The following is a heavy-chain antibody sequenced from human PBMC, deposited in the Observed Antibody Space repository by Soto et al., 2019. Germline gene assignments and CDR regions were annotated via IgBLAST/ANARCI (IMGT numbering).Heavy chain of an antibody. V-gene: IGHV1-18*01. CDR2: ISAYNGNT. CDR1: GYTFTSYG. J-gene: IGHJ6*03. Sequence: QVQLVQSGAEVKKPGASVKVSCKASGYTFTSYGISWVRQAPGQGLEWMGWISAYNGNTNYAQKLQGRVTMTTDTATSTAYMELRSLRSDDTAVYYCARDGVIGWFGELTAWDYYYYMDVWGKGTTVTVSS. CDR3: ARDGVIGWFGELTAWDYYYYMDV. D-gene: IGHD3-10*01.